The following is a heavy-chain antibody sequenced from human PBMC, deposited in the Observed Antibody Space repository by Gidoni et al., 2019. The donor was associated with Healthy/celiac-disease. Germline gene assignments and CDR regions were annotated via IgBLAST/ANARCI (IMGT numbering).Heavy chain of an antibody. CDR1: GFTFSSYG. J-gene: IGHJ5*02. CDR3: ARDLGHYGSGMGAWFDP. CDR2: IWYDGSNK. Sequence: QVQLVESGGGVVQPGRSLRLSCAASGFTFSSYGMHWVRQAPGKGLEWVAVIWYDGSNKYYADSVKGRFTISRDNSKNTLYLQMNSLRAEDTAVYYCARDLGHYGSGMGAWFDPWGQGTLVTVSS. D-gene: IGHD3-10*01. V-gene: IGHV3-33*01.